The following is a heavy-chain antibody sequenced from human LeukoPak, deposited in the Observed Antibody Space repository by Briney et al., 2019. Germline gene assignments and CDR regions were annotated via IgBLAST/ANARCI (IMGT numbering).Heavy chain of an antibody. V-gene: IGHV3-23*01. CDR1: GFXFSSYA. CDR2: ISGSGGST. D-gene: IGHD1-26*01. J-gene: IGHJ4*02. Sequence: PGGSLRLSCAASGFXFSSYAMSWVRQAPGKGLEWVSVISGSGGSTYYADSVKGRFTISRDSSKNTLYLQMNSLRAEDTAVYYCAKDRSGSYSGFDYWGQGTLVTVSS. CDR3: AKDRSGSYSGFDY.